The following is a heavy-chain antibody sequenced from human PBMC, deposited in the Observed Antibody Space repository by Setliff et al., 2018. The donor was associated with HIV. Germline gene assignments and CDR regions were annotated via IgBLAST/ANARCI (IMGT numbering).Heavy chain of an antibody. CDR2: IHYNGSS. D-gene: IGHD4-17*01. V-gene: IGHV4-59*12. CDR3: VRDDYGYNGKGFDY. CDR1: GGSISGYY. Sequence: SETLSLTCTVSGGSISGYYWSWVRQPPEKRLELIGFIHYNGSSDYNPSLKSRITISVDMSRNQFSLVLSSVTAADTAMYYCVRDDYGYNGKGFDYWGPGTLVTVSS. J-gene: IGHJ4*02.